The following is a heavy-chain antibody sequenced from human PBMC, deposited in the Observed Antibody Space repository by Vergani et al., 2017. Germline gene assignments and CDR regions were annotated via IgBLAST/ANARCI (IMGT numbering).Heavy chain of an antibody. CDR2: ISWNSGAV. CDR3: PKGSVYYHDSAGHGSDPYTGFDL. J-gene: IGHJ3*01. CDR1: GITFWKFG. D-gene: IGHD5/OR15-5a*01. V-gene: IGHV3-9*01. Sequence: EVDLVESGGGLAQPGGSLRLSCEASGITFWKFGMHWVRQGPGKGLEWVSGISWNSGAVDYADSVRGRFTISRDNAKNSLFLEMNSLRFEDTAVYFCPKGSVYYHDSAGHGSDPYTGFDLLGQGTLVTVSS.